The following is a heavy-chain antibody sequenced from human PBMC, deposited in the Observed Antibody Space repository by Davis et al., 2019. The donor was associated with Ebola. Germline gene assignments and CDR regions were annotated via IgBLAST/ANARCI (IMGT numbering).Heavy chain of an antibody. D-gene: IGHD6-6*01. V-gene: IGHV3-21*01. CDR1: GFTFSDYT. CDR2: ISSSSSYI. CDR3: ARETSADF. Sequence: GGSLRLSCEASGFTFSDYTMNWLRQAPGKGLEWVSSISSSSSYIYYTDSVRGRFTISRDNAKNSLYLQMTSLGVEDTGVYYCARETSADFWGQGTLVTVSS. J-gene: IGHJ4*02.